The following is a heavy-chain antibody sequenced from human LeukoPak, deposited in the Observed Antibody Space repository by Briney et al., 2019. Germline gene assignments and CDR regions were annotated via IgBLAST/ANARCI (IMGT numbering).Heavy chain of an antibody. V-gene: IGHV3-23*01. Sequence: PGGSLRLSCAASGFTFSSSAMNWVRQAPGKGLEWVSAISISGDDTYYAESVKGRFTISRDNSKNTLYLRMNSLRAEDTAVYFCANPEWGTYLVGFDYWGQGALVIVSS. CDR3: ANPEWGTYLVGFDY. CDR2: ISISGDDT. CDR1: GFTFSSSA. J-gene: IGHJ4*02. D-gene: IGHD1-26*01.